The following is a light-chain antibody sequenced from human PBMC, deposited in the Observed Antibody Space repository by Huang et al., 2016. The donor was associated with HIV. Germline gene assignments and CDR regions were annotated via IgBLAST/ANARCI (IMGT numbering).Light chain of an antibody. Sequence: EVVLTQSPGILSLSAGERASLSCRASRNLSNSQLAGYQQKVGQPPRLLVFGASTRVSGAPERFTGSVSGTDFTLSISGLEPDDFATYYCQQYDTFSFGQGTRLE. CDR2: GAS. CDR3: QQYDTFS. J-gene: IGKJ2*01. V-gene: IGKV3-20*01. CDR1: RNLSNSQ.